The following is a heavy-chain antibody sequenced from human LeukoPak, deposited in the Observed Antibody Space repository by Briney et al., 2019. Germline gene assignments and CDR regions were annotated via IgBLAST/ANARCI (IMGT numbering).Heavy chain of an antibody. V-gene: IGHV3-7*04. J-gene: IGHJ4*02. CDR3: TRVGYVDEGIDY. CDR2: IKQDGSKK. Sequence: GESLRLSCVASGFTFSSYWMSWVRQAPGKGLERVANIKQDGSKKSYVDSVKGRFTISRDNAKNSLYLQMNSLRAEDTAIYYCTRVGYVDEGIDYWGQGTLVTVSS. D-gene: IGHD4-17*01. CDR1: GFTFSSYW.